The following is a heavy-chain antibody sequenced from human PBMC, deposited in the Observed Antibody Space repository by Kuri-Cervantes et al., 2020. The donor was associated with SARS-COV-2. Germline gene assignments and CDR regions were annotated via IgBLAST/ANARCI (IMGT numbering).Heavy chain of an antibody. D-gene: IGHD1-26*01. CDR2: FDPEDGET. J-gene: IGHJ5*02. CDR3: ATARFQWELLPLSS. CDR1: GYTRTELS. Sequence: ASVKVSCKVSGYTRTELSMHWERQAPGKGHEWMGGFDPEDGETIYAQKFQGRVTMTEDTSTDTAYMELSSLRSEDTAVYYCATARFQWELLPLSSWGQGTLVTVSS. V-gene: IGHV1-24*01.